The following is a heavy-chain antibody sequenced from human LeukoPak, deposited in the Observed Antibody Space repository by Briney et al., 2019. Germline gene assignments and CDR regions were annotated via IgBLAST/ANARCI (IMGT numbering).Heavy chain of an antibody. Sequence: GRSLRLSRAASGFTFDDYAMHRVRQAPGKGLEWVSGISWNSGSIGYADSVKGRFTISRDNAKNSLYLQMNSLRAEDTALYYCAKAEGWELPYYFDYWGQGTLVTVSS. CDR2: ISWNSGSI. V-gene: IGHV3-9*01. D-gene: IGHD1-26*01. CDR3: AKAEGWELPYYFDY. CDR1: GFTFDDYA. J-gene: IGHJ4*02.